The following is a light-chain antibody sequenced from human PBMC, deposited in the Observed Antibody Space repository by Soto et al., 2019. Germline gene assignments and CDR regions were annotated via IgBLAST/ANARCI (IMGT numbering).Light chain of an antibody. CDR2: DAS. Sequence: EIVLAQSPATLSLSPGERATLSCRASQDISNLLAWYQQRPGQAPSLLIYDASNRAAGIPARFIGSGSATTFSRLTVGLQHEDFAISYCQQRASWPPFTFGQGTKLEV. CDR1: QDISNL. V-gene: IGKV3-11*01. CDR3: QQRASWPPFT. J-gene: IGKJ2*01.